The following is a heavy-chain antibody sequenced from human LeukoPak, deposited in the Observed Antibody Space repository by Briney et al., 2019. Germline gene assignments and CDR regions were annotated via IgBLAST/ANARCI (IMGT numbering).Heavy chain of an antibody. CDR3: ARSSRDGYNYYFDY. J-gene: IGHJ4*02. D-gene: IGHD5-24*01. V-gene: IGHV1-46*01. CDR1: GYTFTGYW. Sequence: ASVTVSCKAFGYTFTGYWMHWVRQAPGQGPEWMGVISPSGGSTIYAQKFQGRVTITADESTSTAYMELSSLRSEDTAVYYCARSSRDGYNYYFDYWGQGTLVTVSS. CDR2: ISPSGGST.